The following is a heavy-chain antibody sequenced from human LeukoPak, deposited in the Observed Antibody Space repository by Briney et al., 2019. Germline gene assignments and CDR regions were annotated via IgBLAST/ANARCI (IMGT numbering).Heavy chain of an antibody. J-gene: IGHJ3*02. D-gene: IGHD3-22*01. CDR2: IYYSGST. V-gene: IGHV4-61*05. CDR1: GVSISSSNSY. CDR3: ARSTYYYDSSGYYYRAFDI. Sequence: MTSETLSLTCTVSGVSISSSNSYWGWIRQPPGKGLEWIGYIYYSGSTNYNPSLKSRVTISVDTSKNQFSLKLSSVTAADTAVYYCARSTYYYDSSGYYYRAFDIWGQGTMVTVSS.